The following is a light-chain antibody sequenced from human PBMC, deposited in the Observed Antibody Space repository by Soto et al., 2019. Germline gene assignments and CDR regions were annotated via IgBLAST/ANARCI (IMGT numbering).Light chain of an antibody. V-gene: IGLV7-46*01. Sequence: QAVVTQEPSLTVSPGGTVTLTCGSNTGAVTSGHYPYWFQQKPGQAPRTLIYDTSNRHSWTPARFSGSLLGGKAALTLSGAQPEDEADYYCLLSYSGARLLFGGGTKVTVL. CDR3: LLSYSGARLL. CDR1: TGAVTSGHY. J-gene: IGLJ3*02. CDR2: DTS.